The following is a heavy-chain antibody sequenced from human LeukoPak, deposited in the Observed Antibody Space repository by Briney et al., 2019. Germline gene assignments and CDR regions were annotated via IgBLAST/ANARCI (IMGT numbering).Heavy chain of an antibody. D-gene: IGHD3-3*01. J-gene: IGHJ5*02. CDR2: ISSSGSII. V-gene: IGHV3-48*01. CDR1: GFTVSSNY. CDR3: AGDFWSSNWFDP. Sequence: GGSLRLSCAASGFTVSSNYMSWVRQAPGKGLEWVSYISSSGSIIYYADSVKGRFTISRDNAKNSLYLQMNSLRAEDTAVYYCAGDFWSSNWFDPWGQGTLVTVSS.